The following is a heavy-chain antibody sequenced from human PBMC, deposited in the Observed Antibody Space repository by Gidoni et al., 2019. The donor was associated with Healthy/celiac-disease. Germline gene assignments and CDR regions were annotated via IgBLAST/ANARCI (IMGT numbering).Heavy chain of an antibody. J-gene: IGHJ4*02. CDR1: GGTLSSYA. V-gene: IGHV1-69*01. CDR3: AGGGADCTNGVCYSLDY. D-gene: IGHD2-8*01. Sequence: QVQLVQSGAEVKKPGSSVKVSCKASGGTLSSYAISWVRQAPGQGLEWRGGIIPIFGTANYAQKFQGRVTITADESTSTAYMELSSLRSEDTAVYYCAGGGADCTNGVCYSLDYWGQGTLVTVSS. CDR2: IIPIFGTA.